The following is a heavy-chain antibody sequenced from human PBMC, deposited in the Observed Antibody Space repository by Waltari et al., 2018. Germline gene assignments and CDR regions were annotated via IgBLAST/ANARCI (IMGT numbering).Heavy chain of an antibody. J-gene: IGHJ2*01. D-gene: IGHD2-15*01. V-gene: IGHV4-39*01. CDR1: GGSISSSSYY. CDR3: AIVVTYWYFDL. Sequence: QLQLQKSGPGLVKPSETLSLTCTVSGGSISSSSYYWGWIRQPPGKGLEWIGSIYYSGSTYYNPSLKSRVTISVDTSKNQFSLKLSSVTAADTAVYYCAIVVTYWYFDLWGRGTLVTVSS. CDR2: IYYSGST.